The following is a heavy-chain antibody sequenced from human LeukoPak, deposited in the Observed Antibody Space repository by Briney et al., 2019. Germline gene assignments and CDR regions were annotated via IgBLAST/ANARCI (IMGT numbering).Heavy chain of an antibody. CDR3: ALISRGIAVPGTEL. V-gene: IGHV4-4*02. CDR1: GASISSNSW. CDR2: IYHSGST. J-gene: IGHJ4*02. Sequence: PSETLSLTCAVSGASISSNSWWSWVRQPPGKGLEWIGEIYHSGSTNYTPSLKSRVTISIDKSKNQFSLKLSSVTAADTAVYYCALISRGIAVPGTELWGQGTLVTVSS. D-gene: IGHD6-19*01.